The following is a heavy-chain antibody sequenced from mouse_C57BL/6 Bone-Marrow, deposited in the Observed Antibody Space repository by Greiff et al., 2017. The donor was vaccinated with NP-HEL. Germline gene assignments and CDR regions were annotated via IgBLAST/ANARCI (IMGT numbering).Heavy chain of an antibody. V-gene: IGHV3-5*01. D-gene: IGHD4-1*01. CDR3: ARENGKGFDY. Sequence: EVQGVESGPGLVKPSQTVFLTCTVTGISITTGNYRWSWIRQFPGNKLEWIGYIYYSGTITYNPSPPSPTTITTATPKNQFFLEMNSLTAEDTATYYCARENGKGFDYWGQGTTLTVSS. CDR1: GISITTGNYR. J-gene: IGHJ2*01. CDR2: IYYSGTI.